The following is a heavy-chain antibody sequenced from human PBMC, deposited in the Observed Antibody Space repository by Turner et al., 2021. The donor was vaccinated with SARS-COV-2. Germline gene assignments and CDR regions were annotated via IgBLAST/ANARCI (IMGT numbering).Heavy chain of an antibody. CDR1: GGSISDYY. CDR3: ARGLYFDWLPDY. CDR2: SYYRGST. J-gene: IGHJ4*02. V-gene: IGHV4-59*01. Sequence: QVQLQASGPGLVKPSETLSLACTVSGGSISDYYWNWMRQPPGKGLEWIGYSYYRGSTNYNPYLKSRVTISVDKSKNQDSLKLSSVTAADTAVYYWARGLYFDWLPDYWGQGTLVTVSS. D-gene: IGHD3-9*01.